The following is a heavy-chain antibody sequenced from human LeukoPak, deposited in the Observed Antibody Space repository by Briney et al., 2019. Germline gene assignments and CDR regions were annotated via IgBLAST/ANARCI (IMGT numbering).Heavy chain of an antibody. J-gene: IGHJ6*03. CDR1: GFTFSSYS. CDR3: ARGHPGYCSSTSCPQNYYYYMDV. V-gene: IGHV3-48*01. D-gene: IGHD2-2*01. Sequence: GGSLRLSCAASGFTFSSYSMNWVRQAPGKGLEWVSYISSSSSTIYYADSVKGRFTISRDNAKNSLYLQMNSLRAEDTAVYYCARGHPGYCSSTSCPQNYYYYMDVWGKGTTVTVSS. CDR2: ISSSSSTI.